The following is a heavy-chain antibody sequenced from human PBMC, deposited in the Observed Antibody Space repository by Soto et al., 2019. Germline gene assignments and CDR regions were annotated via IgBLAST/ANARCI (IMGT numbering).Heavy chain of an antibody. J-gene: IGHJ6*03. V-gene: IGHV4-39*02. D-gene: IGHD2-2*01. CDR1: GGSISSSSDY. CDR3: ARLRKRKYIVVVPAAMHYYYYYYMDV. Sequence: PSETLALTCAVCGGSISSSSDYWGWIRQPPGKGLEGIGSIYYSGSTNYNPPLNSRVSIPVHTSKNPFSLKLSSVTAADTAVYYCARLRKRKYIVVVPAAMHYYYYYYMDVWGKGTTVTVSS. CDR2: IYYSGST.